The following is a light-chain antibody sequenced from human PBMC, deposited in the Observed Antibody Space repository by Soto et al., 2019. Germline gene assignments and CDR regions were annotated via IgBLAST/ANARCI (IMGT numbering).Light chain of an antibody. CDR2: DVS. V-gene: IGKV3-15*01. CDR1: QSVGSA. Sequence: EIVLTQSPATLSLSPGERATLSCRASQSVGSALVWYQQKPGQAPRLIIHDVSSRATGFPARFSGSGSGTDFTLTINSLQSEDFAVYYCQQYNNWPWTFGQGTKVDIK. J-gene: IGKJ1*01. CDR3: QQYNNWPWT.